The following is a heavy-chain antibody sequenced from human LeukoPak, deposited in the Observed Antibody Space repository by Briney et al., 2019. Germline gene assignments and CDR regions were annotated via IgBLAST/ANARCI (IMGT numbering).Heavy chain of an antibody. V-gene: IGHV4-28*03. J-gene: IGHJ4*02. CDR1: GYSISNNNW. Sequence: SDTLSLTCAVSGYSISNNNWWGWIRQPPGKGLEWIGYIYYTGRTYYSSSLKSRVTMSVDTSQNQFSLKLSSVTAADTAVYYCARVLLLWFGDPPGGFDYWGQGTLATVSS. CDR2: IYYTGRT. D-gene: IGHD3-10*01. CDR3: ARVLLLWFGDPPGGFDY.